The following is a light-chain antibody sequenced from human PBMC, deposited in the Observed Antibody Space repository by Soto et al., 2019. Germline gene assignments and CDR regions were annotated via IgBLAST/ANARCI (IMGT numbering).Light chain of an antibody. CDR1: QSVSSGY. Sequence: EIVLTQSPGTLSLSPGERATLSCRASQSVSSGYLAWYQQKPGQAPRLLISGASTRASSFPHRFSGNGSGTDFTLTISRLEPEDFAVYYCQQYGTSPWTFGQGTKVEIK. CDR2: GAS. CDR3: QQYGTSPWT. V-gene: IGKV3-20*01. J-gene: IGKJ1*01.